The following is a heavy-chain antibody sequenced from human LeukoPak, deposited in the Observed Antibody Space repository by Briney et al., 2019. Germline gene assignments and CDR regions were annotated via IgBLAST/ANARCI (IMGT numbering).Heavy chain of an antibody. CDR2: IDPNSGGT. CDR3: ARGPVTGAFDY. J-gene: IGHJ4*02. D-gene: IGHD7-27*01. CDR1: GYTFTGYY. Sequence: ASVKVSCKDSGYTFTGYYLHWMRQAPGQRLEWMGWIDPNSGGTNSAQKFQGRVTMTRDTSISTAYMELSRLRSDDTAVYYCARGPVTGAFDYWGQGTLVTVSS. V-gene: IGHV1-2*02.